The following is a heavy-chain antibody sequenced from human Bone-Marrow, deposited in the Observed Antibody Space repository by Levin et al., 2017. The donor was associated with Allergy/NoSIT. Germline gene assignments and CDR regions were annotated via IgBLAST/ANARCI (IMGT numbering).Heavy chain of an antibody. J-gene: IGHJ4*02. D-gene: IGHD1-26*01. CDR2: ISSDERNQ. V-gene: IGHV3-30*18. CDR3: AKATYSGSYFADY. Sequence: GGSLRLSCVAAGFRFSTYGMHWVRQSPVRGLEWVAAISSDERNQHYTDSVKGRFTISRDNSKNTLFLQMNSLTPDDTALHYCAKATYSGSYFADYWGQGTLVTVSS. CDR1: GFRFSTYG.